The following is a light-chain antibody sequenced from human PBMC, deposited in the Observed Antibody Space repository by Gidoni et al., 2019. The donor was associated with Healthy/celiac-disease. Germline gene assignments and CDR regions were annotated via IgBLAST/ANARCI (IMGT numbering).Light chain of an antibody. CDR3: QSYDSSLRVV. V-gene: IGLV1-40*01. CDR2: GNS. Sequence: QSVLPQPPSLSRAPGQRVTISCTGSSSNIGAGYDVHWYQKLPGTAPKLLIYGNSNRPSGVPDRFSGSKSGTSASLAISGLQAEDEADYYCQSYDSSLRVVFGGGTKLTVL. J-gene: IGLJ2*01. CDR1: SSNIGAGYD.